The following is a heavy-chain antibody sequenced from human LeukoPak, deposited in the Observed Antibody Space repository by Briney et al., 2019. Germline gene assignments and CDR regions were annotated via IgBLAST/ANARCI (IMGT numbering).Heavy chain of an antibody. V-gene: IGHV3-30-3*01. Sequence: GGSLRLSCAASGFTFSSYAMHWVRQAPGKGLEWVAVISYDGSNKYYADSVKGRFTISRDNAKNSLYLQMNSLRAEDTALYYCAKDHGSYYGVFDYWGQGTLVTVSS. CDR1: GFTFSSYA. CDR2: ISYDGSNK. CDR3: AKDHGSYYGVFDY. D-gene: IGHD1-26*01. J-gene: IGHJ4*02.